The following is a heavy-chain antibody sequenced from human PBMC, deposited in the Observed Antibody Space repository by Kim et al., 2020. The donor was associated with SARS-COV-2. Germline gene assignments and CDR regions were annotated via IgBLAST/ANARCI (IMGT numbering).Heavy chain of an antibody. CDR1: GGTFSSYA. J-gene: IGHJ6*02. V-gene: IGHV1-69*04. CDR2: IIPILGIA. CDR3: AREDSSSWYRYYYGMDV. Sequence: SVKVSCKASGGTFSSYAISWVRQAPGQGLEWMGRIIPILGIANYAQKFQGRVTITADKSTSTAYMELSSLRSEDTAVYYCAREDSSSWYRYYYGMDVWGQGTTVTVSS. D-gene: IGHD6-13*01.